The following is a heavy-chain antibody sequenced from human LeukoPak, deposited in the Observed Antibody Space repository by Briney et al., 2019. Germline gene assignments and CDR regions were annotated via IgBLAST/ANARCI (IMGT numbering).Heavy chain of an antibody. CDR3: ARDMAYGDYXXDY. V-gene: IGHV3-7*01. CDR1: GFTFSSYW. D-gene: IGHD4-17*01. CDR2: IKQDGSVK. J-gene: IGHJ4*02. Sequence: GGSLRLSCAASGFTFSSYWMSWVRQAPGKGLEWVANIKQDGSVKHYVDSVKGRFTISRDNAKNSLFLQMNSLRGEDTAVYYCARDMAYGDYXXDYWGQGTLVTVSS.